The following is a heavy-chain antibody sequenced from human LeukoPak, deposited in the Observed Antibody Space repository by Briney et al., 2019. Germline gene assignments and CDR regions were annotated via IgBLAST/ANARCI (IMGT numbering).Heavy chain of an antibody. Sequence: PGGSLRLSCAASGFTFATYAMSWVRQAPGKGLEWVSAITGSGSTTYYADSVKGRFTISRDNSKSTLYLQLTTLRAEDTAVYYCAKGYDSSGYFDYWGQGTLVTVSS. CDR2: ITGSGSTT. V-gene: IGHV3-23*01. CDR3: AKGYDSSGYFDY. D-gene: IGHD3-22*01. J-gene: IGHJ4*02. CDR1: GFTFATYA.